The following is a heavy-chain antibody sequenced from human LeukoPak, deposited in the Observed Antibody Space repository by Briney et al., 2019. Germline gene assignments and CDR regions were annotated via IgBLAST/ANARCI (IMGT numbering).Heavy chain of an antibody. D-gene: IGHD5-12*01. CDR1: GYTFTGYY. V-gene: IGHV1-2*02. CDR2: INPDSGGT. Sequence: ASVKVSCKASGYTFTGYYIHWARQAPGQGLEWMGWINPDSGGTKSAQKFQGRVTMTRDTSINTAYMELSRLASDDTAVYYCARAPGSGYAFDSWGQGTQVTVSS. CDR3: ARAPGSGYAFDS. J-gene: IGHJ4*02.